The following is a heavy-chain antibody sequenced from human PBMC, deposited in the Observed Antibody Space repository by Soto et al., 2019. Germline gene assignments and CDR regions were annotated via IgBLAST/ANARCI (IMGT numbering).Heavy chain of an antibody. Sequence: QVQLVESGGGVVQPGRSLRLSCAASGFTFSSYAMHWVRQAPGKGLEWVAVISYDGSNKYYADSVKGRFTISRDNSKNTLYLQMNSLRAEDTAVYYCAKGLRYFDWLFEGYGMDVW. CDR3: AKGLRYFDWLFEGYGMDV. CDR1: GFTFSSYA. V-gene: IGHV3-30-3*01. J-gene: IGHJ6*01. CDR2: ISYDGSNK. D-gene: IGHD3-9*01.